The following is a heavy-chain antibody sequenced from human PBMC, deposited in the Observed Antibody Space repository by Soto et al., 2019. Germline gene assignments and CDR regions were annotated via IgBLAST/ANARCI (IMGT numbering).Heavy chain of an antibody. CDR2: IYHSGST. J-gene: IGHJ6*03. V-gene: IGHV4-31*03. Sequence: SETLSLTCTVSGGSISSNGFVNSCSLIRQLPGKGLEWIGYIYHSGSTYYNPPLESRVTISVDTSKNQFSLRLSSVTAADTAVYYCAREVVEPADMGNYYYYMDVWGKGTTVT. CDR1: GGSISSNGFVNS. CDR3: AREVVEPADMGNYYYYMDV. D-gene: IGHD2-2*01.